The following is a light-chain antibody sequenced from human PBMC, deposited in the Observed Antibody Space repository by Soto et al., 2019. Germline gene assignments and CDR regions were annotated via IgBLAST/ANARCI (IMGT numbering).Light chain of an antibody. J-gene: IGLJ2*01. CDR3: SSYAGRYSVV. Sequence: QSALAQPRSVSGSRGQSVTITCSGTSSDIGHYNYVSWYQQHPGRAPKLIIYDVIKRPAGVPDRFSGSKTGNTASLTISGLQADDEADYYCSSYAGRYSVVFGGGTKSPS. CDR2: DVI. CDR1: SSDIGHYNY. V-gene: IGLV2-11*01.